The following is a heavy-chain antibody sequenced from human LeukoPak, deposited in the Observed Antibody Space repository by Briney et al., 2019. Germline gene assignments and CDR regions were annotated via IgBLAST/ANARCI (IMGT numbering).Heavy chain of an antibody. V-gene: IGHV1-24*01. CDR2: FDPEDGET. D-gene: IGHD3-22*01. J-gene: IGHJ5*02. CDR3: AITYSALTMIVGGFDP. CDR1: GYTLTELS. Sequence: ASVKVSCKVSGYTLTELSMHWVRQAPGKGLEWMGGFDPEDGETIYAQKFQGRVTMTEDTSTDTAYMELGSLRSEDTAVYYCAITYSALTMIVGGFDPWGQGTLVTVSS.